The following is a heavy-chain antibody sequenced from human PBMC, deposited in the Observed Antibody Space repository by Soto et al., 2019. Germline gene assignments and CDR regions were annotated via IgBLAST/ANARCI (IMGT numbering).Heavy chain of an antibody. CDR3: AEGVYGSGSYYSFYYMDV. D-gene: IGHD3-10*01. CDR1: GGSISSYY. CDR2: IYYSGST. Sequence: SETLSLTCTVSGGSISSYYWSWIRQPPGKGLEWIGYIYYSGSTNYNPSLKSRVTISVDTSKNQFSLKLSSVTAADTAVYYCAEGVYGSGSYYSFYYMDVWGKGTTVTVSS. J-gene: IGHJ6*03. V-gene: IGHV4-59*01.